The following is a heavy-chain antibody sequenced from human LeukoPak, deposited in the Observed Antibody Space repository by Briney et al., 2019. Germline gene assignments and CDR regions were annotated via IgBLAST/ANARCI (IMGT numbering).Heavy chain of an antibody. J-gene: IGHJ3*02. CDR1: GFTFSSYA. CDR3: AGVAGTDDDAFDI. Sequence: GGSLRLSCAASGFTFSSYAMHWVRQAPGKGLEWVAVISYDGSNKYYADSVKGRFTISRDNSKNTLYLQMNSLRAEDTAVYYRAGVAGTDDDAFDIWGQGTMVTVSS. V-gene: IGHV3-30*04. D-gene: IGHD6-19*01. CDR2: ISYDGSNK.